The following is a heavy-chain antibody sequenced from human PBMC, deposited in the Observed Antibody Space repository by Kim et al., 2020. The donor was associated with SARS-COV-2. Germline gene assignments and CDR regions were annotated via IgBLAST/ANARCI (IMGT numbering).Heavy chain of an antibody. D-gene: IGHD2-21*02. CDR1: GFTFSNAW. Sequence: GGSLRLSCAASGFTFSNAWMSWVRQAPGKGLEWVGRIKSKTDGGTTDYAAPVKGRFTISRDDSKNTLYLQMNSLKTEDTAVYYCTTGEVTRKYYYYYYGMDVWGQGTTVTVSS. J-gene: IGHJ6*02. CDR3: TTGEVTRKYYYYYYGMDV. CDR2: IKSKTDGGTT. V-gene: IGHV3-15*01.